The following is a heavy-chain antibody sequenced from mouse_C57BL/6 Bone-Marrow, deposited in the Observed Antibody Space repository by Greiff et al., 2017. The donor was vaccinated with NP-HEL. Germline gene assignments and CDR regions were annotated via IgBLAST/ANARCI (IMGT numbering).Heavy chain of an antibody. D-gene: IGHD2-4*01. Sequence: QVQLQQSGAELVRPGSSVKLSCKASGYTFTSYWMDWVKQRPGQGLEWIGNIYPSDSDTHYNQKFKDKATLTVDKSSSTAYMQLSSLTSEDTAVYYCTTEVYYDYDEDWFAYWGQGTLVTVSA. J-gene: IGHJ3*01. V-gene: IGHV1-61*01. CDR3: TTEVYYDYDEDWFAY. CDR1: GYTFTSYW. CDR2: IYPSDSDT.